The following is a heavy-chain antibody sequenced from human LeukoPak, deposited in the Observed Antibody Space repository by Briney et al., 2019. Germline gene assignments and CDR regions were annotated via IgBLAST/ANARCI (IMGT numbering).Heavy chain of an antibody. CDR3: ASSYCSGGSCYPANWFDP. Sequence: SQTLSLTCAISGDSVSSNSAAWNWIRQSPSRGLEWLGRTYYRSKWYSDYAVSVKSRITINPDTSKNQFSLQLNSVTPEDTAVYYCASSYCSGGSCYPANWFDPWGQGTLVTVSS. V-gene: IGHV6-1*01. CDR2: TYYRSKWYS. J-gene: IGHJ5*02. D-gene: IGHD2-15*01. CDR1: GDSVSSNSAA.